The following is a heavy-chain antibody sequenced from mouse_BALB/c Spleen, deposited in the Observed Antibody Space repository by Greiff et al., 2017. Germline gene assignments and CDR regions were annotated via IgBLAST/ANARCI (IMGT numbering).Heavy chain of an antibody. V-gene: IGHV5-9-4*01. CDR2: ISSGGSYT. D-gene: IGHD2-10*01. J-gene: IGHJ2*01. Sequence: EVQLVESGGGLVKPGGSLKLSCAASGFTFSSYAMSWVRQSPEKRLEWVAEISSGGSYTYYPDTVTGRFTISRDNAKNTLYLEMSSLRSEDTAMYYCARDRASYGNPVYFDYWGQGTTLTVSS. CDR3: ARDRASYGNPVYFDY. CDR1: GFTFSSYA.